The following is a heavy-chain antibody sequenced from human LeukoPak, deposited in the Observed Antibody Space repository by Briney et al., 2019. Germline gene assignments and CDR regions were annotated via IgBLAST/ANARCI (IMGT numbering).Heavy chain of an antibody. D-gene: IGHD3-3*01. J-gene: IGHJ5*02. CDR2: IYYSGST. CDR1: GGSISSHY. V-gene: IGHV4-59*11. CDR3: ARSTLRYYDFWSGYYEGPRNWFDP. Sequence: SETLSLTCTVSGGSISSHYWSWIRQPPGKGLEWIGYIYYSGSTNYNPSLKSRVTISVGTSKNQFSLKLSSVTAADTAVYYCARSTLRYYDFWSGYYEGPRNWFDPWGQGTLVTVSS.